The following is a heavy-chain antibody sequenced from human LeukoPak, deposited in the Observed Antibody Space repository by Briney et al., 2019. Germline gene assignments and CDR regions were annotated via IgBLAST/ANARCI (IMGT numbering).Heavy chain of an antibody. CDR1: GYTFTSYA. J-gene: IGHJ6*02. CDR3: AREKSLRYFDWSNYYYGMDV. V-gene: IGHV1-3*01. CDR2: ISAGNGNT. Sequence: ASVKVSCKASGYTFTSYAMHWVRQAPGQRLEWMGWISAGNGNTKYSQKFQGRVTITRDTSASTAYMELSSLRSEDTAVYYCAREKSLRYFDWSNYYYGMDVWGQGTTVTVSS. D-gene: IGHD3-9*01.